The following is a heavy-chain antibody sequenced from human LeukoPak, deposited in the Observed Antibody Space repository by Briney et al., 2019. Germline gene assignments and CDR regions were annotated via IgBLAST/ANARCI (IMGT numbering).Heavy chain of an antibody. CDR3: ASGDYGDPPLNY. V-gene: IGHV1-2*02. Sequence: ASVKVSCKTSGYTFTGYYMHWVRQAPGQGLEWMGWINPNSGGTNYAQKFQGRVTMTRDTSISTAYMELSRLRFDDTAVYYCASGDYGDPPLNYWGQGTLVTVSS. D-gene: IGHD4-17*01. J-gene: IGHJ4*02. CDR1: GYTFTGYY. CDR2: INPNSGGT.